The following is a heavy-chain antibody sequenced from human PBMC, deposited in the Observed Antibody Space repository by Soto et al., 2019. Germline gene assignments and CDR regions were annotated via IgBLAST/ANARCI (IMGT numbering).Heavy chain of an antibody. J-gene: IGHJ2*01. CDR2: VNHSGST. CDR1: GGSFSGYY. CDR3: ASHLKSTVTVYWYFDL. V-gene: IGHV4-34*01. D-gene: IGHD4-17*01. Sequence: QVHLQQWGAGLLKPSETLSLTCAVYGGSFSGYYWSWIRPSPGKGLEWIGEVNHSGSTNYNPSLKSRVTISADTSKKQCSLRLTSGTAADTAVYFCASHLKSTVTVYWYFDLWGRGTLVTVSS.